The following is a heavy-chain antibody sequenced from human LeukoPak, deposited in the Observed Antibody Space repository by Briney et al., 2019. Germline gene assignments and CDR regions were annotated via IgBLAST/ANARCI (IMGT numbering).Heavy chain of an antibody. CDR2: ISYDGSNE. V-gene: IGHV3-30*03. CDR1: GFSFSNYG. Sequence: GGSLRLSCAASGFSFSNYGMHWVRQAPGKGLEWVAVISYDGSNEYYADSVKGRFTISRDNSKNTLYLQMNSLRPDDTAVYYCATAREYRGPDNDAFDVWGQGTMVTVSS. CDR3: ATAREYRGPDNDAFDV. J-gene: IGHJ3*01. D-gene: IGHD2-2*01.